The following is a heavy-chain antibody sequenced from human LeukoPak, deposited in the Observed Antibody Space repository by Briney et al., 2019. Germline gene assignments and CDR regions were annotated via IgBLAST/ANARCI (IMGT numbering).Heavy chain of an antibody. J-gene: IGHJ5*02. CDR2: IFHSGST. CDR1: GGSFSGYY. V-gene: IGHV4-59*10. Sequence: SEALSLTCAVYGGSFSGYYWSWIRQPAGKGLEWIGRIFHSGSTNYNPSLKSRVIMSVDTSKNQFSLKLTSVTAADTAVYYCARGAWFDPWGLGTLVTVSS. CDR3: ARGAWFDP.